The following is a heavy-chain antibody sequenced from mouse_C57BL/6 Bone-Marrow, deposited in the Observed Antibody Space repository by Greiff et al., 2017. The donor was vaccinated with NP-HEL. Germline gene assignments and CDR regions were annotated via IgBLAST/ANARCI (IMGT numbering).Heavy chain of an antibody. J-gene: IGHJ2*01. D-gene: IGHD2-4*01. CDR1: GYAFTNYL. V-gene: IGHV1-54*01. CDR3: ARGYDYDYFDY. Sequence: QVQLQQPGAELVRPGTSVKVSCKASGYAFTNYLIEWVKQRPGQGLEWIGVINPGSGGTNYNEKFKGKATLTADKSSSTAYMQLSSLTSEDSAVYFGARGYDYDYFDYWGQGTTLTVSS. CDR2: INPGSGGT.